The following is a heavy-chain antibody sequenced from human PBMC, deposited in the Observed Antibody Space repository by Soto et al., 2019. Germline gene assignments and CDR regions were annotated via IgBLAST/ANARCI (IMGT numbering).Heavy chain of an antibody. CDR1: GFTFSSYG. CDR2: IWYDRSNK. D-gene: IGHD3-22*01. J-gene: IGHJ6*02. V-gene: IGHV3-33*01. Sequence: LRLSCAASGFTFSSYGMHWVRQAPGKGLEWVAVIWYDRSNKYYADSVKGRFTISRDNSKNTLYLQMNSLRAEDTAVYYCARGDEGYYDSSGYYYYYYGMDVWGQGTTVTVSS. CDR3: ARGDEGYYDSSGYYYYYYGMDV.